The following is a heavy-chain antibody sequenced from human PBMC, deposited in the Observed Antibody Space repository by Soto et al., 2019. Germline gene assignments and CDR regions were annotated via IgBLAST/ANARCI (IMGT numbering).Heavy chain of an antibody. CDR1: GFTFSSYG. D-gene: IGHD2-8*01. CDR3: AREGGVSFPPQYYFDY. CDR2: IWYDGSNK. Sequence: GGSLRLSCAASGFTFSSYGMHWVRQAPGKGLEWVAVIWYDGSNKYYADSVKGRFTISRDNSKNTLYLQMNSLRAEDTAVYYCAREGGVSFPPQYYFDYWGQGTLVTVSS. J-gene: IGHJ4*02. V-gene: IGHV3-33*01.